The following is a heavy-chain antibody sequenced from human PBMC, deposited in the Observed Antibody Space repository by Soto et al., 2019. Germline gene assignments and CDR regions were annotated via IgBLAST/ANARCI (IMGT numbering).Heavy chain of an antibody. CDR1: GYTFTSYG. V-gene: IGHV1-18*01. D-gene: IGHD3-9*01. CDR2: ISAYNGNT. CDR3: AREGRYFDALDAFDI. J-gene: IGHJ3*02. Sequence: ASVKVSCKASGYTFTSYGVSWVRQAPGQGLEWMGWISAYNGNTKYAQKLQGRVTMTTDTSTSTAYMELRSLRSDDTAVYYCAREGRYFDALDAFDIWGQGTMVTVSS.